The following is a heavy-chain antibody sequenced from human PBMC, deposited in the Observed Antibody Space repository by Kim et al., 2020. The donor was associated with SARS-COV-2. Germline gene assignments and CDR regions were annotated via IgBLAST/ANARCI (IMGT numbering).Heavy chain of an antibody. CDR3: ARRAHWFGESDAFDI. V-gene: IGHV3-21*01. D-gene: IGHD3-10*01. J-gene: IGHJ3*02. Sequence: DSVKGRFTISRDNAKNSLYLQMNSLRAEDTAVYYCARRAHWFGESDAFDIWGQGTMVTVSS.